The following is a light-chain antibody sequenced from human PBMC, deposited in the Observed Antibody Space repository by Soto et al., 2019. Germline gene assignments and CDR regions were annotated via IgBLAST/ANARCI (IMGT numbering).Light chain of an antibody. CDR3: QQYGSSPFT. Sequence: EIVLTQSPGTLSLSPGXRATLSCRASQSVSSSYLAWYQQKPGQAPRLLIYGASSRATGIPDRFSGSGSGTDFTLTISRLEPEDFAVYYCQQYGSSPFTFVPGTKVDIK. J-gene: IGKJ3*01. CDR2: GAS. CDR1: QSVSSSY. V-gene: IGKV3-20*01.